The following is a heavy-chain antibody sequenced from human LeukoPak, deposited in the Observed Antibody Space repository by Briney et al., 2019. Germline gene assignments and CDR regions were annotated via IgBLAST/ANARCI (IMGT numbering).Heavy chain of an antibody. J-gene: IGHJ4*02. CDR3: AKGTYYDFWSGYCFFDY. CDR2: ISGSGGST. V-gene: IGHV3-23*01. CDR1: GFTFSSYA. D-gene: IGHD3-3*01. Sequence: GGSLRLSCAASGFTFSSYAMSWVRQAPGKGLEWVSAISGSGGSTYYADSVKGRFTISGDNSKNTLYLQMNSLRAEDTAVYYCAKGTYYDFWSGYCFFDYWGQGTLVTVSS.